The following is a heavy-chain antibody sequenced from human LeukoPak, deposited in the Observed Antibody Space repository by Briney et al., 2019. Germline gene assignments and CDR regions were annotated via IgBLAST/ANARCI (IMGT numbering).Heavy chain of an antibody. CDR3: ARWMFYYGSGVFHYHGMDV. V-gene: IGHV5-51*01. CDR2: IYPADSDT. CDR1: GYSFTSQW. D-gene: IGHD3-10*01. Sequence: KHGESLKISCKGSGYSFTSQWIGWVRQMPGKGLGWMGIIYPADSDTKYSPSFQGQVTISADKSISTAYLQRSSLKASDTAIYYCARWMFYYGSGVFHYHGMDVWGQGTTVTVSS. J-gene: IGHJ6*02.